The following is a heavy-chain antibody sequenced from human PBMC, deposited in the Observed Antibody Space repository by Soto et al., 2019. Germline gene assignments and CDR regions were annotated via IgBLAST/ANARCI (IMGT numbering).Heavy chain of an antibody. V-gene: IGHV4-34*01. CDR2: INHSGST. CDR1: GGSFSGYY. Sequence: EPLSLTCAVYGGSFSGYYWSWIRQPPGKGLEWIGEINHSGSTNYNPSLKSRVTISVDTSKNQFSLKLSSVTAADTAVYYCARGRDYYYYYYMDVWGKGTTVTVSS. CDR3: ARGRDYYYYYYMDV. J-gene: IGHJ6*03.